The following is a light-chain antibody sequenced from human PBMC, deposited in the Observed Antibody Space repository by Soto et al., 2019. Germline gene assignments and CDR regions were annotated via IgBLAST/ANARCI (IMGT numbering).Light chain of an antibody. CDR2: DAY. J-gene: IGKJ3*01. CDR1: QDIGNS. CDR3: HKSVHLPL. Sequence: GDRVTITCHARQDIGNSLNWYQHKPGKAPKLVIYDAYNLETGVPSTFSGSGYGTDFTFTFSSLRPEDIPTYYSHKSVHLPLFGPG. V-gene: IGKV1-33*01.